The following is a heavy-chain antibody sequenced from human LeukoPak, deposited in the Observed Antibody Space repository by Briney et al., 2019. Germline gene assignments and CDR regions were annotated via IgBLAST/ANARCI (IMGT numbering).Heavy chain of an antibody. Sequence: GGSLRLSCVASGFPFSSYWMTWVRQAPGKGLEWVAVIWSDGSNKYYADSVKGRFTISRDNSKNTLYLQMNSLRAEDTAVYYCAGTSSGPERRGMDVWGQGTTVTVSS. D-gene: IGHD6-19*01. CDR2: IWSDGSNK. CDR1: GFPFSSYW. CDR3: AGTSSGPERRGMDV. J-gene: IGHJ6*02. V-gene: IGHV3-33*08.